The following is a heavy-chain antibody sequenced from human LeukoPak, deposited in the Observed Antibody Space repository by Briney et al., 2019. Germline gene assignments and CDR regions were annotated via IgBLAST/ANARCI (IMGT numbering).Heavy chain of an antibody. J-gene: IGHJ4*02. CDR1: GFTFSSSW. CDR2: IREDGSEK. Sequence: GGSLRLSCAASGFTFSSSWMTWVGQAPGKGLEWVASIREDGSEKTSVDSVKGRFTISRDNAKNSLYLQMDSLRAEDTAVYYCARGPTNGQAFDYWGQGTLVSVSS. V-gene: IGHV3-7*01. D-gene: IGHD2-8*01. CDR3: ARGPTNGQAFDY.